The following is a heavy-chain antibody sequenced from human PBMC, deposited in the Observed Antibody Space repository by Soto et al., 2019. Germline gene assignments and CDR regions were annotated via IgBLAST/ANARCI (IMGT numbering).Heavy chain of an antibody. CDR1: TISVRGGTYY. Sequence: SETLSLTCAVSTISVRGGTYYWSWIRQSSGQGLEWIGYIHDSGNTKYNPSLKNRVTISIDTSKNLFSLKLTSVTAADTGVYYCASGEIGDTISGVPTVAYYYGLDVWAQGTTVTVSS. CDR2: IHDSGNT. CDR3: ASGEIGDTISGVPTVAYYYGLDV. V-gene: IGHV4-61*01. J-gene: IGHJ6*02. D-gene: IGHD3-3*01.